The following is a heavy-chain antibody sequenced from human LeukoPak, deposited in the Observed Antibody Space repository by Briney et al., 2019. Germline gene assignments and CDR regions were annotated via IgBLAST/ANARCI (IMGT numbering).Heavy chain of an antibody. Sequence: GGSLRLSCAASGFTFSTYSMNWVRQAPGKGLEWVSTISSTSAYIYYAGSVKGRFTISRDNAKNSLYLQMNSLRVEDTAVYYCARDSQTRSAFEFWGQGTMVTVSS. CDR3: ARDSQTRSAFEF. CDR1: GFTFSTYS. J-gene: IGHJ3*01. D-gene: IGHD1-14*01. V-gene: IGHV3-21*06. CDR2: ISSTSAYI.